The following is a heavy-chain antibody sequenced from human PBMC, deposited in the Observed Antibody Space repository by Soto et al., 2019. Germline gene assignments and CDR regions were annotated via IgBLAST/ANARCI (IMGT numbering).Heavy chain of an antibody. Sequence: SETLSLTCTVSGGSISSSSYYWGWIRQPPGKGLEWIGSIYYSGSTYYNPSLKSRVTISVDTSKNQFSLKLSSVTAADTAVYYCARAKSSSWPFQHWGQRTPVTVSS. CDR1: GGSISSSSYY. V-gene: IGHV4-39*07. J-gene: IGHJ1*01. CDR3: ARAKSSSWPFQH. D-gene: IGHD6-13*01. CDR2: IYYSGST.